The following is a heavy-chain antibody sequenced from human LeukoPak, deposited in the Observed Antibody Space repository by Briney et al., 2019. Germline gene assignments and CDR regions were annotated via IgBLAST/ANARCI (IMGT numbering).Heavy chain of an antibody. CDR2: ISSSSGTI. Sequence: SGGSLRLSCAASGYMFSDYGMNWVRQAPGKGLEWVSYISSSSGTINYADSVKGRFTISRDNAKNSLFLQMNSLRADDTAVYYCARGTGDGGFDYWGQGTLVTVSS. J-gene: IGHJ4*02. CDR3: ARGTGDGGFDY. V-gene: IGHV3-48*01. CDR1: GYMFSDYG. D-gene: IGHD7-27*01.